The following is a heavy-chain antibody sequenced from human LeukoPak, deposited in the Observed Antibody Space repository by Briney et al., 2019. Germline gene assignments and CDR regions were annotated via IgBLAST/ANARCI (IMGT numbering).Heavy chain of an antibody. CDR2: IKQDGSEK. V-gene: IGHV3-7*01. CDR1: GFTFSNYA. CDR3: ARDADTTSRYSRFDY. Sequence: GGSLRLSCAASGFTFSNYAMSWVRQAPGKGLEWVANIKQDGSEKYYVDSVKGRFTISRDNAKNTLYLQMDSLRAEDTAVYYCARDADTTSRYSRFDYWGLGTLVTVSS. D-gene: IGHD2/OR15-2a*01. J-gene: IGHJ4*02.